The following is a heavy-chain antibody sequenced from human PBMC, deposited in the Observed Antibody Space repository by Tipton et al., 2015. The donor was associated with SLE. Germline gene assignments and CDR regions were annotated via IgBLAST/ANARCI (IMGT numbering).Heavy chain of an antibody. D-gene: IGHD6-19*01. CDR2: ISYDGSEN. Sequence: SLRLSCAASGFTFSSYAMSWVRQAPGKGLEWVAVISYDGSENYYTDSVKGRFTISRDNSENTLYLQMNNLRAEDTAVYYCARAQSGWYNYFDYWGQGALVTVSS. CDR3: ARAQSGWYNYFDY. J-gene: IGHJ4*02. V-gene: IGHV3-30*03. CDR1: GFTFSSYA.